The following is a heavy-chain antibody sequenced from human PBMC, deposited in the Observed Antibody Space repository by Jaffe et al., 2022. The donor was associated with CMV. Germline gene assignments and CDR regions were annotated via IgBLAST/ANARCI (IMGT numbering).Heavy chain of an antibody. Sequence: EVQLVESGGGLVKPGGSLRLSCAASGFTFSSYSMNWVRQAPGKGLEWVSSISSSSSYIYYADSVKGRFTISRDNAKNSLYLQMNSLRAEDTAVYYCARRMVGATYAFDIWGQGTMVTVSS. CDR1: GFTFSSYS. D-gene: IGHD1-26*01. CDR2: ISSSSSYI. CDR3: ARRMVGATYAFDI. V-gene: IGHV3-21*01. J-gene: IGHJ3*02.